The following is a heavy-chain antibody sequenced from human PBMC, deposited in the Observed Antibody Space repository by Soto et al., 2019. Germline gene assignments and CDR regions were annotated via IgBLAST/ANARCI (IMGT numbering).Heavy chain of an antibody. J-gene: IGHJ6*03. CDR2: SIPIQGRA. CDR1: GGSFISYI. V-gene: IGHV1-69*02. Sequence: QVQLVQSGAEVRKPGSSVKVSCEASGGSFISYIFTWVRQAPGQGLEWMGRSIPIQGRADYALKFQDRVTITADRSTQTGYMELRSLRPEDTALYYWAKSLVCVDHAYRDGWGKGTTVTVSS. D-gene: IGHD3-9*01. CDR3: AKSLVCVDHAYRDG.